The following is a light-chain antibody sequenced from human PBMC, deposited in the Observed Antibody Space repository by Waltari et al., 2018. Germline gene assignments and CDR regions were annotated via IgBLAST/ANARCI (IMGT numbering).Light chain of an antibody. CDR1: QSVSPW. CDR3: QHFNGFPWT. CDR2: KVS. J-gene: IGKJ1*01. V-gene: IGKV1-5*03. Sequence: DIQMTQSPSTLSASVGDRVTITCRASQSVSPWLAWYQQKPGKAPKLLIYKVSDLQSGVPSRFSGSVSGSGTEFTLTITSLQPDDLAIYYCQHFNGFPWTFGQGTKVEIK.